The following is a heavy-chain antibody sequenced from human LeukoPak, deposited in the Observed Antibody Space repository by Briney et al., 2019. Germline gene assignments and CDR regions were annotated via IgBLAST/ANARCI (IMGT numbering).Heavy chain of an antibody. CDR3: ATAATGDY. J-gene: IGHJ4*02. CDR1: GFTFSSYE. D-gene: IGHD2-15*01. Sequence: GGSLRLSCAASGFTFSSYEMTSVRQAPGKGLEWVSYISSSGSTIYYAESVKGRFTISRDNAKNSLFLQMNSLRAEDTAVYYCATAATGDYWGQGTLVTVSS. CDR2: ISSSGSTI. V-gene: IGHV3-48*03.